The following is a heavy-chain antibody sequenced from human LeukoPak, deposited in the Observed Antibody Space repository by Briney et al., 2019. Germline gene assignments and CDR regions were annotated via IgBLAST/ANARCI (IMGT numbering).Heavy chain of an antibody. D-gene: IGHD5-18*01. V-gene: IGHV1-2*06. CDR1: GYTFTGYY. CDR3: ASLTRGYSYGYLS. CDR2: INPNSGGT. Sequence: ASVKVSCKASGYTFTGYYMHWVRQAPGQGLEWMGRINPNSGGTNYAQKFQGRVTTTRDTSISTAYMELSRLRSDDTAVYYCASLTRGYSYGYLSWGQGTLVTVSS. J-gene: IGHJ4*02.